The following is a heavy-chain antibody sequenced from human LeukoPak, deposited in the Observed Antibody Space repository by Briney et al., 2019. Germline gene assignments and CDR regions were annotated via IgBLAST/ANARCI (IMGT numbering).Heavy chain of an antibody. V-gene: IGHV3-20*04. CDR3: AKDRRGYCSSTSCSPFDY. Sequence: GGSLRLSCAASGFTFDDYGMSWVRQAPGKGLEWVSGINWNGGSTGYADSVKGRFTISRDNSKNTLYLQMNSLRAEDTAVYYCAKDRRGYCSSTSCSPFDYWGQGTLVTVSS. D-gene: IGHD2-2*01. J-gene: IGHJ4*02. CDR1: GFTFDDYG. CDR2: INWNGGST.